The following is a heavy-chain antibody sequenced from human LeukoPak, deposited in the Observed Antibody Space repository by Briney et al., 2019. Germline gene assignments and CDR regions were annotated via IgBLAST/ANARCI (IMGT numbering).Heavy chain of an antibody. CDR1: GGTFSSYA. V-gene: IGHV1-69*04. CDR3: AQGVTTVSY. D-gene: IGHD4-17*01. J-gene: IGHJ4*02. Sequence: ASVTVSCKASGGTFSSYAISWARQAPGQGLEWMGRIIPILGIANYAQKFQGRVTITADKSTSTAYMELSSLRSEDTAVYYCAQGVTTVSYWGQGTLVTVSS. CDR2: IIPILGIA.